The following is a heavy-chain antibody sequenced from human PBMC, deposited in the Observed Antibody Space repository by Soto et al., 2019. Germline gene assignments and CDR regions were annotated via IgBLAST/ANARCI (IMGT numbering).Heavy chain of an antibody. CDR3: VRRVSGYFDY. CDR2: ISSNGGTT. Sequence: EVQLAESGGGMVQPGGSLRLSCVASGFTFSSYDMHWVRQAPGKGLEYVSSISSNGGTTYYGNSVKGRFTISRDNSKNTRYRQRGSLRAEDRAVYYCVRRVSGYFDYWGQGTLVTVSS. J-gene: IGHJ4*02. D-gene: IGHD3-10*01. V-gene: IGHV3-64*01. CDR1: GFTFSSYD.